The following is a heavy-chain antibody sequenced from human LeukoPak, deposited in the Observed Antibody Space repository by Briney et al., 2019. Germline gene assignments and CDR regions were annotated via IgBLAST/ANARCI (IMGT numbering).Heavy chain of an antibody. CDR2: IYYTGST. CDR3: ARNGYYYDSSGYYYVDY. Sequence: SSETLSFTCTVSGVSISSYYWIWIRQPPGKGLEWIAYIYYTGSTNYNPSLKSRVTISVDTSKNQFSLKLSSVTAADTAVYYCARNGYYYDSSGYYYVDYWGQGTLVTVSS. CDR1: GVSISSYY. D-gene: IGHD3-22*01. J-gene: IGHJ4*02. V-gene: IGHV4-59*01.